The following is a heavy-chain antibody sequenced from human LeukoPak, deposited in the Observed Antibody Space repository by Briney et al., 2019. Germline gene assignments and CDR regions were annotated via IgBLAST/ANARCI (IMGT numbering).Heavy chain of an antibody. CDR2: IYYSGST. CDR1: GGSISSGDYY. D-gene: IGHD2-2*01. J-gene: IGHJ6*02. V-gene: IGHV4-30-4*01. CDR3: ARGAVVPAAIPGANYYYYGMDV. Sequence: SQTLSLTRTVSGGSISSGDYYGSWIRQPPGKGLEWIGYIYYSGSTYYNPSHKSRVTRSVDTAKNQFSLKLSSVTAAATAVYYCARGAVVPAAIPGANYYYYGMDVWGQGTTVTVSS.